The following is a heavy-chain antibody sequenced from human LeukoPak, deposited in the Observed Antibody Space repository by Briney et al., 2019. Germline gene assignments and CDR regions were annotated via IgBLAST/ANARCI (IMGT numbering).Heavy chain of an antibody. Sequence: ETLSLTCTVSGGSISSGGYSWSWVRQAPGKGLEWVSSISSSSSYIYYADSVKGRFTISRDNAKNSLYLQMNSLRAEDTAVYYCARDSYSSSSQYYYYYGMDVWGQGTTVTVSS. V-gene: IGHV3-21*01. CDR1: GGSISSGGYS. CDR3: ARDSYSSSSQYYYYYGMDV. D-gene: IGHD6-6*01. CDR2: ISSSSSYI. J-gene: IGHJ6*02.